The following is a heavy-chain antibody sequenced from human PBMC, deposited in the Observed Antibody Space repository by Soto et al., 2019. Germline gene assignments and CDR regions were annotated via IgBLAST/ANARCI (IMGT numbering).Heavy chain of an antibody. Sequence: QVQLVQSGAEVKKPGSSVKVSCKASGGTFSSYAISWVRQAPGQGLEWMGGIIPIFGTANYAQKFQGRVTITADESTRTADMELSSVRFEDTAAYYCARGAGIVGRFDHWGQGNLVTVSS. CDR2: IIPIFGTA. CDR3: ARGAGIVGRFDH. V-gene: IGHV1-69*12. CDR1: GGTFSSYA. J-gene: IGHJ5*02. D-gene: IGHD2-15*01.